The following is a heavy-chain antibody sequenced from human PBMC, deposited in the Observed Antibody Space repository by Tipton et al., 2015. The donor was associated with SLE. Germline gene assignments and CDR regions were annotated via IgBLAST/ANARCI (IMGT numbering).Heavy chain of an antibody. V-gene: IGHV4-4*07. J-gene: IGHJ4*02. D-gene: IGHD1-26*01. CDR2: IFVSGVT. CDR3: ARDLGSYYGSDY. CDR1: GGSMTGYY. Sequence: TLSLTCTVSGGSMTGYYWSWIRQPAGKGLEWIGRIFVSGVTNYNPSLKSRVSISIDTSKNQFSLKLSSVTAADTAVYYCARDLGSYYGSDYWGQGSLLTVSS.